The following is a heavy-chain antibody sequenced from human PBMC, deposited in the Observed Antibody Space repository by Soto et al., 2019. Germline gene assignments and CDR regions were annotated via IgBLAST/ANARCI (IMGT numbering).Heavy chain of an antibody. J-gene: IGHJ5*02. CDR3: ARGQADYDSSGYLDP. Sequence: QVQLQESGPGLVKPSQTLSLTCTVSGGSISSGGYYWSWIRQHPGKGLEWIGYIYYSGSTYYTPSLKSRITISVDTSKNQFSLKLGSVTAADTAVYYCARGQADYDSSGYLDPWGQGTLVTVSS. CDR2: IYYSGST. CDR1: GGSISSGGYY. V-gene: IGHV4-31*03. D-gene: IGHD3-22*01.